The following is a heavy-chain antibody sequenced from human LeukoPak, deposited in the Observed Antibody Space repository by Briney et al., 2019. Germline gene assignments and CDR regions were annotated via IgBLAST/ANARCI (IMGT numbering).Heavy chain of an antibody. V-gene: IGHV3-48*03. CDR3: ELGDSSSWYEGDYFDY. CDR1: GFTFCSYE. J-gene: IGHJ4*02. CDR2: ISSSGSTI. D-gene: IGHD6-13*01. Sequence: PGGSLRLSCAASGFTFCSYEMNWLRQAPGQGLEWFSYISSSGSTIYYADSVKGRFTISTAIAKNSLYLQMNSLRAEDTAVYYCELGDSSSWYEGDYFDYWGQGTLVTVSS.